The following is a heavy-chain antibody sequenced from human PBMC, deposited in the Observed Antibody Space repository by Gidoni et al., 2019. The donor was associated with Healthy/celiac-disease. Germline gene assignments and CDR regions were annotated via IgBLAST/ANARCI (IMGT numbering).Heavy chain of an antibody. CDR3: AKERVAAADRGWVLDY. CDR2: ISYDGSNK. CDR1: GFTFSSYG. Sequence: QVQLVESGGGVVQPGWSLRLSCAASGFTFSSYGMHWVRQAPGKGLEWVAVISYDGSNKYYADSVKGRFTISRDNSKNTLYLQMNSLRAEDTAVYYCAKERVAAADRGWVLDYWGQGTLVTVSS. D-gene: IGHD6-13*01. J-gene: IGHJ4*02. V-gene: IGHV3-30*18.